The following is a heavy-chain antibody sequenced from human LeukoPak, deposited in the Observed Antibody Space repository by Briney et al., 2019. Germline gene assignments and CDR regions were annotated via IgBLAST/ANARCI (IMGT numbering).Heavy chain of an antibody. CDR1: GGSSNNYY. Sequence: PSETLSLTXTVSGGSSNNYYWSWIRQSAGKGLEWIGRIYTSGCTNYNPSLKGRVSMSVVTSKNQFSLRLRSVTAADTAVYYCARESGYYYDTSGYTFDYWGQGSLVTVSS. V-gene: IGHV4-4*07. D-gene: IGHD3-22*01. CDR2: IYTSGCT. CDR3: ARESGYYYDTSGYTFDY. J-gene: IGHJ4*02.